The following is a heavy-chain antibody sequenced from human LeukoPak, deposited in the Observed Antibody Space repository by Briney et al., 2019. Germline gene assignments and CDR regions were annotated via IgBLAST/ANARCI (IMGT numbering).Heavy chain of an antibody. CDR3: ARRSQSGIYVEY. V-gene: IGHV5-51*01. CDR1: GYSFTSYW. Sequence: GESLKISCKGSGYSFTSYWIGCVRQRPGRGLEWMGIIYTGDSDTRYSPSFQGQVTISADKSISTAYVQWSSLEASDTAMYYCARRSQSGIYVEYWGQGTLVTVSS. D-gene: IGHD1-26*01. CDR2: IYTGDSDT. J-gene: IGHJ4*02.